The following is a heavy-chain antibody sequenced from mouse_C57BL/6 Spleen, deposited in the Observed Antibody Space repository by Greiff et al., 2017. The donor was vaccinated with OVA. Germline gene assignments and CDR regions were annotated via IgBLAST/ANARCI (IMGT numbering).Heavy chain of an antibody. CDR2: IYPGSGST. V-gene: IGHV1-55*01. Sequence: QVQLQQPGAELVKPGASVKMSCKASGYTFTSYWITWVKQRPGQGLEWIGDIYPGSGSTNYNEKFKSKATLTVDTSSSTAYMQLISLTSEDSAVYYCARTDPYYAMDYWGQGTSVTVSS. J-gene: IGHJ4*01. CDR3: ARTDPYYAMDY. CDR1: GYTFTSYW.